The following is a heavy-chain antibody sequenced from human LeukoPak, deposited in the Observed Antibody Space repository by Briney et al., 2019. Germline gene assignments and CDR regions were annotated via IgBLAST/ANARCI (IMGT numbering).Heavy chain of an antibody. V-gene: IGHV3-48*03. CDR2: ISSSGSTI. Sequence: GGSLRLSCAASGFTFSSYEMNWVRQAPGKGLEWVSYISSSGSTIYYADSVKGRFTISRDNAKNSLYLQMNSLRAEDTAVYYCARPVLRYFAWFHLPAYWGQEPLVTVP. CDR3: ARPVLRYFAWFHLPAY. CDR1: GFTFSSYE. D-gene: IGHD3-9*01. J-gene: IGHJ4*02.